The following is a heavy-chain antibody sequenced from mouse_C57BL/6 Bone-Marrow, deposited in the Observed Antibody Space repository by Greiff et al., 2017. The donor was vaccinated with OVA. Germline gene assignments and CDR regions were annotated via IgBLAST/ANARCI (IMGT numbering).Heavy chain of an antibody. CDR2: LPPSDSDT. CDR3: AIGGAWFAY. Sequence: QVQLQQPGAELVKPGASVKVSCKASGYTFTSYWMHWVKQRPGQGLEWIGRLPPSDSDTKYNHKFQGKATLTVDKSSSTAYMQLSSLSSDDSAVYYCAIGGAWFAYWGQGTLVTVSA. J-gene: IGHJ3*01. V-gene: IGHV1-74*01. CDR1: GYTFTSYW.